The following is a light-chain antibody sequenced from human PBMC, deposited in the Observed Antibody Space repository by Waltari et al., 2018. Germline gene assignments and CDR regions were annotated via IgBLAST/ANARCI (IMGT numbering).Light chain of an antibody. Sequence: QSALTQPPSASGSPGQSVAIPCTGTSSDVGGYNYVSWYQQYPGKAPKLMIYDVNKRPSGVPDRFSGSKSGNTASLTVSGLQAEDEADYYCNSFAGSNNFPWVFGGGTKLTVL. CDR1: SSDVGGYNY. V-gene: IGLV2-8*01. CDR3: NSFAGSNNFPWV. J-gene: IGLJ3*02. CDR2: DVN.